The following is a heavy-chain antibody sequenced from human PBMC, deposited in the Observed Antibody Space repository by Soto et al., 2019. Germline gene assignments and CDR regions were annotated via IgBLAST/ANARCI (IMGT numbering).Heavy chain of an antibody. CDR3: ARGTFTAYSSSLYYYGLDV. V-gene: IGHV3-64*01. D-gene: IGHD6-13*01. CDR2: ISSNGGST. J-gene: IGHJ6*02. Sequence: EVQLVESGGGLVQPGGSLRLSCAASGFTFGSYAMYWVRQAPGKGLEYVPAISSNGGSTYYANSVKGRFTISRDNSKNTLYLQMGSLRAEDTAVYYCARGTFTAYSSSLYYYGLDVWGQGTTVTVSS. CDR1: GFTFGSYA.